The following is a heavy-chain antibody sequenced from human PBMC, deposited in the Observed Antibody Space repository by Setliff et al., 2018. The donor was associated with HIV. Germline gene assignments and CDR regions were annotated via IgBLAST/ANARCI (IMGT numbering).Heavy chain of an antibody. CDR2: LYVSGDT. J-gene: IGHJ6*03. Sequence: LSLTCYVTDDPISSYYWSWVRQPAGKGLEWIGRLYVSGDTNYNPSLKSRVTMSLDTSKKHFSLNLKSVTAADTAVYYCALTGHRLLRGYMDVLGKGTTVTVSS. D-gene: IGHD2-15*01. CDR3: ALTGHRLLRGYMDV. V-gene: IGHV4-4*07. CDR1: DDPISSYY.